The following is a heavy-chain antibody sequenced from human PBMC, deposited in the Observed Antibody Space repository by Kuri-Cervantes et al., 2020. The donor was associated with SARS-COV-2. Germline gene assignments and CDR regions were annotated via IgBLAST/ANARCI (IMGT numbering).Heavy chain of an antibody. V-gene: IGHV3-74*01. D-gene: IGHD2-15*01. J-gene: IGHJ6*02. CDR3: ARDLTLGYCSGGSCYYYYYGMDV. CDR2: INSDGSGT. Sequence: ETLSLTCAASGFSFSSYWVHWVRQAPGKGLVWVSRINSDGSGTSYADSVKGRFTISRDNAKNTLYLQMNSLRAEDTAVYYCARDLTLGYCSGGSCYYYYYGMDVWGQGTTVTVSS. CDR1: GFSFSSYW.